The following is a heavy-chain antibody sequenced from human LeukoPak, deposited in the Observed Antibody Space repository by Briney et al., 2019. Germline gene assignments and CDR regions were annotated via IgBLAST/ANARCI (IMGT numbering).Heavy chain of an antibody. CDR3: ASSFAAAIDY. CDR1: GFTLSDYY. CDR2: ISGSGGRI. D-gene: IGHD6-13*01. J-gene: IGHJ4*02. V-gene: IGHV3-11*01. Sequence: GGSLRLSCAASGFTLSDYYMTWIRQAPGTGLEWVSYISGSGGRIHYADSVKGRFTISRDNAKNSLYLQMNSLRAEDTAVYYCASSFAAAIDYWGQGTLVTVSS.